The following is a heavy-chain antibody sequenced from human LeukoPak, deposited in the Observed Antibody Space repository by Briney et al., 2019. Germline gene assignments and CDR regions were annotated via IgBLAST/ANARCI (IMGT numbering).Heavy chain of an antibody. D-gene: IGHD6-6*01. CDR2: IYCSGST. V-gene: IGHV4-59*01. CDR1: GGSISSYY. J-gene: IGHJ5*02. Sequence: SENLSLTCTVSGGSISSYYWSWIRQPPGKGLEWIGYIYCSGSTNYNPSLKSRVTISVDTSKNQFSMKLSSVTAADTAVYYCARGIAARPGWFDPWGQGTLVTVSS. CDR3: ARGIAARPGWFDP.